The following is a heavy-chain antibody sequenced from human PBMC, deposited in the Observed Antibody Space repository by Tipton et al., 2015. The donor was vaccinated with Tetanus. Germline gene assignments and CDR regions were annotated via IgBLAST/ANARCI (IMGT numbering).Heavy chain of an antibody. CDR2: IKQDGNEK. V-gene: IGHV3-7*03. D-gene: IGHD3-10*01. CDR3: ARDPHTIRTGNHRGFDY. Sequence: SLRLSCVASGFTFSSYWMTWVRQAPGKGLEWVANIKQDGNEKYHVDSVKGRFTISRDNGKNLLYLEMNSLRVEDTAVYYCARDPHTIRTGNHRGFDYWGQGTLVTVSS. J-gene: IGHJ4*02. CDR1: GFTFSSYW.